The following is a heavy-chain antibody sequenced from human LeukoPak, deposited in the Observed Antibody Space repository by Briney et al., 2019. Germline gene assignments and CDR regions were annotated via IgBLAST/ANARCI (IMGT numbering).Heavy chain of an antibody. J-gene: IGHJ4*02. V-gene: IGHV3-21*01. CDR3: ARDRGYSGYGGYFDY. D-gene: IGHD5-12*01. Sequence: PGGSLRLSCAASGFTFSSYSMNWVRQAPGKGLEWVSPISSSSSYIYYADSVKGRFTISRDNAKNSLYLQMNSLRAEDTAVYYCARDRGYSGYGGYFDYWGQGTLVTVSS. CDR2: ISSSSSYI. CDR1: GFTFSSYS.